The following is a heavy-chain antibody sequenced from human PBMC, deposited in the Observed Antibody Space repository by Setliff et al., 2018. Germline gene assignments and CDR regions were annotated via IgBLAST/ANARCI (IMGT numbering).Heavy chain of an antibody. D-gene: IGHD3-22*01. CDR1: GDSMSSYY. Sequence: SETLSLTCTVSGDSMSSYYWSWIRQSPGKGLEWIGYIYTSGSTNYNPSLKSRVTISLDTSKNQFSLKLSFVTAADTAVYYCARERSYYYDSSGFYYEGRHFDYWGQGTLVTVSS. CDR2: IYTSGST. CDR3: ARERSYYYDSSGFYYEGRHFDY. J-gene: IGHJ4*02. V-gene: IGHV4-4*08.